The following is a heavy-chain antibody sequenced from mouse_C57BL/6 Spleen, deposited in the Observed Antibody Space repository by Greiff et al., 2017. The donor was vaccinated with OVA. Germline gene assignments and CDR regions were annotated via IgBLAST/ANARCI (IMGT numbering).Heavy chain of an antibody. D-gene: IGHD3-2*02. CDR1: GYTFTSYW. CDR3: ARGGAQAVFAY. CDR2: IDPSDSYT. V-gene: IGHV1-50*01. Sequence: VQLQQPGAELVKPGASVKLSCKASGYTFTSYWMQWVKQRPGQGLEWIGEIDPSDSYTNYNQKFKGKATLTVDTSSSTAYMQLSSLTSEDSAVYYCARGGAQAVFAYWGQGTLVTVSA. J-gene: IGHJ3*01.